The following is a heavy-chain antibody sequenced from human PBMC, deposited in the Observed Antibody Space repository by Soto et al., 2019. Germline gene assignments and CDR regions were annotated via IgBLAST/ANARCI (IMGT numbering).Heavy chain of an antibody. J-gene: IGHJ6*02. V-gene: IGHV1-18*01. Sequence: ASVKVSCKASGYTFTSDGIGWVRQAPGQGLEWMGWISGFNGNTNYAQKLQGRVTMTTDTSTSTAYMELRSLRSDDTAVYYCARNVVVVAAPDEYYYYGMDVWGQGTTVTGSS. CDR2: ISGFNGNT. CDR3: ARNVVVVAAPDEYYYYGMDV. D-gene: IGHD2-15*01. CDR1: GYTFTSDG.